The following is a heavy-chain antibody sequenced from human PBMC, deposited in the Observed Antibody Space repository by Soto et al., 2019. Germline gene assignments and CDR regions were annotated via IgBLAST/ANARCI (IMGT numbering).Heavy chain of an antibody. D-gene: IGHD3-9*01. V-gene: IGHV1-24*01. J-gene: IGHJ6*03. Sequence: ASVKVSCKVSGYTLTELSMHWVRQAPGKGLEWMGGFDPEDGETIYAQKFQGRVTMTEDTSTDTAYMELSSLRSEDTAVYYCATGNGASTYYDILTGPTSYYYMDVWGKGTTVTVSS. CDR3: ATGNGASTYYDILTGPTSYYYMDV. CDR1: GYTLTELS. CDR2: FDPEDGET.